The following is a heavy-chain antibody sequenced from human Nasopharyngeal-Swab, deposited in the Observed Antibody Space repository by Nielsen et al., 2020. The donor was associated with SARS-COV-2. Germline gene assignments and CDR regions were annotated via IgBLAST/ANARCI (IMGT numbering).Heavy chain of an antibody. Sequence: ASVKVSCKASGYTFTSYDINWVRQATGQGFEWLGWINPNSGITFYAEKFQGRVAMTRDTSMSTAYLELNSLRSDDTAVYHCASTGFLNWFDPWGQGTLVTVSS. J-gene: IGHJ5*02. D-gene: IGHD1-14*01. CDR1: GYTFTSYD. V-gene: IGHV1-8*01. CDR2: INPNSGIT. CDR3: ASTGFLNWFDP.